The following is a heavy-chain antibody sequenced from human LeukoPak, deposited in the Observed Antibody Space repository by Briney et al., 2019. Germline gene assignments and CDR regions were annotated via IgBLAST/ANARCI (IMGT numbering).Heavy chain of an antibody. CDR2: IFYSGNT. CDR3: ATSGSSPYYYYYMDV. V-gene: IGHV4-59*01. Sequence: PSETLSLTCTVSGASISSSYWSWIRQPPGKGLEWIGYIFYSGNTNYNPSLKSRVTISVDMSKNQFSLKLSSVTAADSAVYYCATSGSSPYYYYYMDVWGKGTTVTVSS. J-gene: IGHJ6*03. D-gene: IGHD2-15*01. CDR1: GASISSSY.